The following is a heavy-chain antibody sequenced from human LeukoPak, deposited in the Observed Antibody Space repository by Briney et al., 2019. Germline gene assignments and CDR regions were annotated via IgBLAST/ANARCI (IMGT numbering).Heavy chain of an antibody. CDR2: TYYSERT. V-gene: IGHV4-39*01. J-gene: IGHJ4*02. CDR3: ARAEGRDDNFDY. Sequence: SETLSLTCTVSGGSISSSSYCWGWIRQPPGNGLEWIGSTYYSERTYYNTSLNRRLPIPVDTTKNPFSLKLSSVAAADTAVYSCARAEGRDDNFDYWGQGTLVSVSS. CDR1: GGSISSSSYC. D-gene: IGHD3-10*01.